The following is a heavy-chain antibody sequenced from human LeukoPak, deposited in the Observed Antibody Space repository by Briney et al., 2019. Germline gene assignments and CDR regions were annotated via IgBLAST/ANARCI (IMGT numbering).Heavy chain of an antibody. CDR2: ISGSGVST. J-gene: IGHJ1*01. CDR3: AKGNVLRPLSLAAEYFQH. Sequence: GGSLRLSCAASGFRFSSYAMSWVRQAPGKGLEWVSAISGSGVSTYYADSVKGRFTVSRDNSKNTLYLQMSSLRAEDTAVYYCAKGNVLRPLSLAAEYFQHWGQGTLVTVSS. V-gene: IGHV3-23*01. CDR1: GFRFSSYA. D-gene: IGHD3-3*01.